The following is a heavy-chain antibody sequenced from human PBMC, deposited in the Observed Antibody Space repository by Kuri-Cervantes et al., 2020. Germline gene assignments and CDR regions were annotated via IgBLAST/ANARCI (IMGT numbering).Heavy chain of an antibody. CDR3: ARGSGWIAFDI. CDR2: IYYSGST. V-gene: IGHV4-59*13. Sequence: GSLRLSCTVSGGSISSYFWSWIRQPPGKGLEWIGYIYYSGSTNYNPSLKSRVTISVDTSKNQFSLKLSSVTAADTAVYYCARGSGWIAFDIWGQGTMVTVSS. J-gene: IGHJ3*02. CDR1: GGSISSYF. D-gene: IGHD6-19*01.